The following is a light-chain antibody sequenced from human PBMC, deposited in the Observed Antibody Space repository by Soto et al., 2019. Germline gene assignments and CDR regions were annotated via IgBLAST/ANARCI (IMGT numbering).Light chain of an antibody. Sequence: EIVLTHSPATLSLSPGERATLSCMARQSVSSYLAWYQQKPGQAPRLLIYDASNRATGIPARFSGSGSGTDFTLTISSLEPEDFAVYYCQQRSNWSITFGQGTRLEIK. CDR1: QSVSSY. CDR3: QQRSNWSIT. V-gene: IGKV3-11*01. J-gene: IGKJ5*01. CDR2: DAS.